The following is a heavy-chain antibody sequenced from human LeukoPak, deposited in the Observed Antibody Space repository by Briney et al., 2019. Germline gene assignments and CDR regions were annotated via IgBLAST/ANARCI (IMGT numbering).Heavy chain of an antibody. Sequence: PSGTLSLTCTVSGGSISSYYWSWIRQPPGKGLEWIGYIYYSGSTNYNPSLKSRVTISVDTSKNQFSLKLSSVTAADTAVYYCARARRGLRYFDWFLDYWGQGTLVTVSS. CDR2: IYYSGST. D-gene: IGHD3-9*01. V-gene: IGHV4-59*08. CDR3: ARARRGLRYFDWFLDY. J-gene: IGHJ4*02. CDR1: GGSISSYY.